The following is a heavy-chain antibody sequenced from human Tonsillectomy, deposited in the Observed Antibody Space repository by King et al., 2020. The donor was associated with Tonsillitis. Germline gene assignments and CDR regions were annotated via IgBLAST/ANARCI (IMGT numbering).Heavy chain of an antibody. CDR2: ISVSGSTI. J-gene: IGHJ5*02. CDR3: ARGGYSDSSGYYTS. V-gene: IGHV3-48*03. D-gene: IGHD3-22*01. CDR1: GFTFSSYE. Sequence: VQLVESGGGLVQPGGSLRLSCAASGFTFSSYEMNWVRQAPGKGLEWISSISVSGSTIYYADSVKGRFTISRDNAKNSLYRQMNSLRAEDTAVYYCARGGYSDSSGYYTSWGQGTLVTVSS.